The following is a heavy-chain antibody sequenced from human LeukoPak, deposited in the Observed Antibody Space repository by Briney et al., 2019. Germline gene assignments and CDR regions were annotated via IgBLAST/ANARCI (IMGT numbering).Heavy chain of an antibody. CDR2: IYSGGGT. D-gene: IGHD2-15*01. V-gene: IGHV3-53*01. CDR1: GFSVSDNY. Sequence: GGSLRLSCAASGFSVSDNYMTWVRQAPGKGLGWVSVIYSGGGTYYADSVKGRFTISRDNSKNMLYLQMDSLRAEDTAVYYCAKESSYSGGSCIDFWGQGTLVTVSS. CDR3: AKESSYSGGSCIDF. J-gene: IGHJ4*02.